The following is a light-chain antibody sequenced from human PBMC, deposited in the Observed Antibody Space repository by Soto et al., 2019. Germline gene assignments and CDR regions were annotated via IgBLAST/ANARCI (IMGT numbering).Light chain of an antibody. CDR1: SSNIGRNT. J-gene: IGLJ3*02. CDR2: SSD. V-gene: IGLV1-44*01. CDR3: AARDDSLNAWA. Sequence: QLVLTQPPSASGTPGQRVTISCSGSSSNIGRNTVKWYRQLPGTAPKLLIGSSDQRPSGVPDRFSGSQSGTSASLAISGLQSEDEADYICAARDDSLNAWAFGGGTKVTVL.